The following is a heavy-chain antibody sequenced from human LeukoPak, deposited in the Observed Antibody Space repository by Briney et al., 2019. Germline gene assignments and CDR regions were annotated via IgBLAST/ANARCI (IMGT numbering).Heavy chain of an antibody. CDR3: ASIRGFSGAFDI. D-gene: IGHD3-10*01. V-gene: IGHV3-21*01. J-gene: IGHJ3*02. CDR1: GFTFSSYS. Sequence: GGSLRLSCAASGFTFSSYSMNWVRQAPGKGLEWVSSISSSSSYIYYADSVKGRFTISRDNAKNSLYLQMNSLRAEDTAMYYCASIRGFSGAFDIWGQGTMVTVSS. CDR2: ISSSSSYI.